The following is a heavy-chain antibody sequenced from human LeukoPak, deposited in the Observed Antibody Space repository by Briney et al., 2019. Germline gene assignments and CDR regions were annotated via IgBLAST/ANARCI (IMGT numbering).Heavy chain of an antibody. CDR3: ARGVNDYGDYRGFDH. D-gene: IGHD4-17*01. Sequence: GGSLRLSCAASGFTFSSYAMNWVRQAPGKGLEVISSISSSGTPLYYADSVKGRFTISRDNARKSVYLEMNSLRGEDTAVYFCARGVNDYGDYRGFDHWGQGTLVTVSS. CDR2: ISSSGTPL. J-gene: IGHJ4*02. CDR1: GFTFSSYA. V-gene: IGHV3-48*03.